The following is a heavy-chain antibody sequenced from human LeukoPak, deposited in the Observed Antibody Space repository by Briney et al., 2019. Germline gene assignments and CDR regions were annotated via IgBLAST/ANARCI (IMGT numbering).Heavy chain of an antibody. V-gene: IGHV1-58*01. CDR1: GFTFTSSA. D-gene: IGHD4-17*01. J-gene: IGHJ3*02. CDR2: IVVGSGNT. CDR3: AAYLPPTTEGAFDI. Sequence: GASVNVSCKASGFTFTSSAVQWVRQARGQRLEWIGWIVVGSGNTNYAQKFQERVTITRDMSTSTAYMELSSLRSEDTAVYYCAAYLPPTTEGAFDIWGQGAMVTVSS.